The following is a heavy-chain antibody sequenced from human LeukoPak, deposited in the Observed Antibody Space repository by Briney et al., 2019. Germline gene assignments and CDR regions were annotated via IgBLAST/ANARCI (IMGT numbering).Heavy chain of an antibody. CDR3: AGTIRYCSGGSCYSDAFDI. Sequence: GESLKISCKGSGYSFTSYWIGWVRQMPGKGLEWMGIIYPGDSDTRYSPSFQGQVTISADKSISTAYLQWSSLTASDTAMYYCAGTIRYCSGGSCYSDAFDIWGQGTMVTVSS. J-gene: IGHJ3*02. CDR1: GYSFTSYW. D-gene: IGHD2-15*01. V-gene: IGHV5-51*01. CDR2: IYPGDSDT.